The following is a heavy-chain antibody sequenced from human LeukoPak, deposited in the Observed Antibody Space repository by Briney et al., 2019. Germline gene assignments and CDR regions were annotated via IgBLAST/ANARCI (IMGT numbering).Heavy chain of an antibody. J-gene: IGHJ4*02. CDR1: GFSFSSYR. CDR3: ARDLGTRKSIAFAD. CDR2: ISSNNGYI. D-gene: IGHD6-6*01. Sequence: GQSLRLSCAASGFSFSSYRMNWVRHAQGNGLEWVASISSNNGYIYYADSVKGRFTISRDNGENSLHLQMNSLRAEDAAVYYCARDLGTRKSIAFADWGQGTLVTVSS. V-gene: IGHV3-21*01.